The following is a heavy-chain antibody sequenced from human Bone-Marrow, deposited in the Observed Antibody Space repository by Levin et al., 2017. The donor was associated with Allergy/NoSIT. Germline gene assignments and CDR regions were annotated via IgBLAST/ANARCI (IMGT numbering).Heavy chain of an antibody. Sequence: ASVKVSCKASGYTFTSFDMHWVRQAPGQGPEWMGWMNPNSGDTGYAQGFEGRVTLTRNTSMATAYMALDSLISEDTAVYYCARVPRLRWRHFFSRGQGTPVTVSS. CDR2: MNPNSGDT. J-gene: IGHJ4*02. CDR3: ARVPRLRWRHFFS. D-gene: IGHD5-24*01. V-gene: IGHV1-8*01. CDR1: GYTFTSFD.